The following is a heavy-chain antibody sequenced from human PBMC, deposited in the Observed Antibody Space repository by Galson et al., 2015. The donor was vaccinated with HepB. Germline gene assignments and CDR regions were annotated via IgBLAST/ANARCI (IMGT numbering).Heavy chain of an antibody. CDR1: GYTFTSYA. V-gene: IGHV1-3*01. J-gene: IGHJ6*02. CDR2: INAGNGNT. CDR3: ARDGFAGLYCSSTSCYEKYYYYGMDV. D-gene: IGHD2-2*01. Sequence: SVKVSCKASGYTFTSYAMHWVRQAPGQRLEWMGWINAGNGNTKYSQKFQGRVTITRDTSASTAYMELSSLRSEDTAVYYCARDGFAGLYCSSTSCYEKYYYYGMDVWGQGTTVTVSS.